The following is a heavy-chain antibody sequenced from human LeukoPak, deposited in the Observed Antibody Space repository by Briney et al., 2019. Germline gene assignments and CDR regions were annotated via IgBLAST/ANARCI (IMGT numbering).Heavy chain of an antibody. D-gene: IGHD2-2*01. Sequence: PGRSLRLSCAASGFTFSTYAMSWVRQAPGKGLEWVSTISSSGGSTYYADSVKGRFTISRDNSKNTLYLQVNSLRAEDTAIYYCAKFFPPARKRGDYWGQGTLVTVSS. J-gene: IGHJ4*02. V-gene: IGHV3-23*01. CDR1: GFTFSTYA. CDR3: AKFFPPARKRGDY. CDR2: ISSSGGST.